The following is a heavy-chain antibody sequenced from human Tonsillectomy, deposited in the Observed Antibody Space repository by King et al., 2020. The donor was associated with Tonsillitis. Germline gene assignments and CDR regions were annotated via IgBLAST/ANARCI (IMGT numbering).Heavy chain of an antibody. CDR3: STDRGIVVVVGVWNDAFDI. D-gene: IGHD2-2*01. V-gene: IGHV3-15*01. J-gene: IGHJ3*02. CDR2: IKSKTDGGTT. Sequence: SWVGQAPGKGLEWFGHIKSKTDGGTTNSAAPVKGRFTISRDDSKNTLYLQMNSLKTEDTAVYYCSTDRGIVVVVGVWNDAFDIWGQGTMVTVSS.